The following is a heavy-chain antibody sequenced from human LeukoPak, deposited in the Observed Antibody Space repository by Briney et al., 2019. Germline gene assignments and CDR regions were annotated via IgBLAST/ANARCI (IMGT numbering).Heavy chain of an antibody. CDR2: INPSGGST. V-gene: IGHV1-46*01. J-gene: IGHJ4*02. CDR1: GYTFTSYY. D-gene: IGHD2-21*02. CDR3: ARGAYCGGDCYPTFDY. Sequence: ASVKVSCKASGYTFTSYYMHWVRQAPGQGLEWMGIINPSGGSTSYAQKFQGRVTMTRDTSTSTVYMELSSLRSEDTAVYYCARGAYCGGDCYPTFDYWGQGTLVTVSS.